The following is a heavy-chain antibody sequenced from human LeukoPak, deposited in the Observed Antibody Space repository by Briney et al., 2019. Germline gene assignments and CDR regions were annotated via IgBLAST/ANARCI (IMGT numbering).Heavy chain of an antibody. V-gene: IGHV1-3*01. D-gene: IGHD3-22*01. Sequence: ASVTVSCKASGYTFTIYAMHWVRQAPGQRLEWMGWINAGNGNTKYSQKFQGRVTITRDTSASTAYMELSSLRSEDTAVYYCARPLYYYDSSGYYTHYFDYWGQGTLVTVSS. J-gene: IGHJ4*02. CDR1: GYTFTIYA. CDR2: INAGNGNT. CDR3: ARPLYYYDSSGYYTHYFDY.